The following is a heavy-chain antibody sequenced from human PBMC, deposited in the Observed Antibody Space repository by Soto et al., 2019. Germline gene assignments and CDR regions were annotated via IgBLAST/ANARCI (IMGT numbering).Heavy chain of an antibody. CDR1: GGSISSSSYY. D-gene: IGHD1-26*01. J-gene: IGHJ5*02. V-gene: IGHV4-39*01. CDR3: ARLRPAGDFDP. Sequence: QLQLQESGPGLVKPSETLSLTCTVSGGSISSSSYYWGWIRQPPGKGLEWIGSIYYSGSTYYNPSLKSRVTIYVDTSKNQFSLKLSSVTAADTAVYYCARLRPAGDFDPWGQGTLVTVSS. CDR2: IYYSGST.